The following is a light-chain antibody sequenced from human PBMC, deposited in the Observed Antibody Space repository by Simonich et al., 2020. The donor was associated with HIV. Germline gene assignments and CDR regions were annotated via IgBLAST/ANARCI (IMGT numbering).Light chain of an antibody. CDR3: QQYYSTPPT. CDR1: QSLLYSSNTMNN. CDR2: WAS. Sequence: DIVMTQFPDSLAGSLGEGATINCKSSQSLLYSSNTMNNLSCYQQKPGQPPNLLIYWASTRESGVPDRFSATGSGTDFPLTISSLQAEDVAIYYCQQYYSTPPTFGQGTKVEIK. J-gene: IGKJ1*01. V-gene: IGKV4-1*01.